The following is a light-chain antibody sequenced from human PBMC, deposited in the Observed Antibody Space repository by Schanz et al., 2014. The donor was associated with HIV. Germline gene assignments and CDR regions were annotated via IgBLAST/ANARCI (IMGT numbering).Light chain of an antibody. CDR1: SSDVGSYDL. CDR2: EVS. Sequence: QSALTQPASVSGSPGQSITISCTGTSSDVGSYDLVSWYQQHPGRAPKLLISEVSKRPSGVSSRFSGSKSGNTASLTISAXXXQDEGDYYCTSYTTTNTWLFGGGTKLTVL. V-gene: IGLV2-14*02. CDR3: TSYTTTNTWL. J-gene: IGLJ3*02.